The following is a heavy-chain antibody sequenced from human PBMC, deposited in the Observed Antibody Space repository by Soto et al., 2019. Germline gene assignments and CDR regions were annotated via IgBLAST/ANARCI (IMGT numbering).Heavy chain of an antibody. V-gene: IGHV4-4*07. CDR2: IYSSGTT. CDR3: ARESRSVCRKTNCYSWFDP. Sequence: SETLSLTCTVSGGSVSSSYWSWIRQPAGKGLEWIGRIYSSGTTNYNPSLTSRVTMSVDTSKNQFSLKLSSVTAADTAVYYCARESRSVCRKTNCYSWFDPWAQGTLVTVS. CDR1: GGSVSSSY. J-gene: IGHJ5*02. D-gene: IGHD2-2*01.